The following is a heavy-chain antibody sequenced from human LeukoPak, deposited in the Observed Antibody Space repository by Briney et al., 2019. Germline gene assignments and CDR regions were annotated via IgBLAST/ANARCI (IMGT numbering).Heavy chain of an antibody. Sequence: GGSLRLSCAPSGFTFFDYGLSWVRRAPGKGLEWLCAINYNGAITDYADSVKGRFTISRDNAKNSLYLRMDSLRAEDTALYYCARDRLGPSFSVSHFDLWGQGTLVTVSS. D-gene: IGHD3-3*02. V-gene: IGHV3-20*04. J-gene: IGHJ4*02. CDR1: GFTFFDYG. CDR2: INYNGAIT. CDR3: ARDRLGPSFSVSHFDL.